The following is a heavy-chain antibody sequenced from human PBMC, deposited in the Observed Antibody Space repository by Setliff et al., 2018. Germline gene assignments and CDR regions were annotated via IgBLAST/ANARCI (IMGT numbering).Heavy chain of an antibody. D-gene: IGHD1-26*01. Sequence: GSLRLSCAASGFRISFREYWMFWVRQAPGKGLEWVARIDKDGSSTVYADPVKGRFTISRDNVKKMLYLQMDSLRTEDTAVYYCTREHTPWVGASHHDCWGQGTQVTVSS. CDR3: TREHTPWVGASHHDC. CDR2: IDKDGSST. CDR1: GFRISFREYW. V-gene: IGHV3-74*01. J-gene: IGHJ4*02.